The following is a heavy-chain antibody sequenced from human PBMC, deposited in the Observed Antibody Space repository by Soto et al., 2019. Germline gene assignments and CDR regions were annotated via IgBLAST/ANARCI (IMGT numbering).Heavy chain of an antibody. J-gene: IGHJ4*02. Sequence: GGSLRLSCAASGFTFSSYGMHWVRQAPGKGLEWVAVISYDGSNKYYADSVKGRFTISRDNSKNTLYLQMNSLRAEDTAVYYCAKDLDYWGQGTLVTVSS. CDR2: ISYDGSNK. CDR1: GFTFSSYG. CDR3: AKDLDY. V-gene: IGHV3-30*18.